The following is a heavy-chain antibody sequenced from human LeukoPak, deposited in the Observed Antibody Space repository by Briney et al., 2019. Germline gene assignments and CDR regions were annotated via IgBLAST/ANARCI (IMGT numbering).Heavy chain of an antibody. CDR3: ARRGEQQLVPFFDY. CDR2: IYYSGST. J-gene: IGHJ4*02. Sequence: PSETLSLTCTVSGGSISSSSYYWGWIRQPPGKGLEWIGSIYYSGSTYYNPSLKSRVTISVDTSKNQFSLKLSSVTAADTAVYYCARRGEQQLVPFFDYWGQGTLVTVSS. V-gene: IGHV4-39*01. CDR1: GGSISSSSYY. D-gene: IGHD6-13*01.